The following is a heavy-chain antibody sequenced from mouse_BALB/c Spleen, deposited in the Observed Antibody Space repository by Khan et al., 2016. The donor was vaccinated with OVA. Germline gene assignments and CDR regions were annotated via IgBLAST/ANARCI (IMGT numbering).Heavy chain of an antibody. CDR1: GFTFSSYA. V-gene: IGHV5-9-3*01. Sequence: EVELVESGGGLVKPGGSLKVSCAASGFTFSSYAMSWVRQTPEKRLEWVATISSGGSLTYYPDSVQGRFTISRDNGKNTLYLLMSSLRSEDTAMYYCVRVYFSYFAYWGQGTTLTVSS. CDR2: ISSGGSLT. J-gene: IGHJ2*01. CDR3: VRVYFSYFAY. D-gene: IGHD2-12*01.